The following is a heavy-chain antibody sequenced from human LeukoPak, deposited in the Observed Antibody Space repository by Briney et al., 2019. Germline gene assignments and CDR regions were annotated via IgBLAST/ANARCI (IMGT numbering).Heavy chain of an antibody. J-gene: IGHJ6*03. V-gene: IGHV4-4*07. CDR2: IYTSGST. CDR3: ARVVGATVHYYYYYYMDV. CDR1: GGSISSYY. D-gene: IGHD1-26*01. Sequence: SETLSLTCTVSGGSISSYYWSWIRQPAGKRLEWIGRIYTSGSTNYNPSLKSRVTISVDTSKNQFSLKLSSVTAADTAVYYCARVVGATVHYYYYYYMDVWGKGTTVTVSS.